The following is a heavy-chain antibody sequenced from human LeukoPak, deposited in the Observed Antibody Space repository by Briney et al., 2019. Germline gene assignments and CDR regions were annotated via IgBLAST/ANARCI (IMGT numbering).Heavy chain of an antibody. D-gene: IGHD2-2*01. CDR3: ARAASLDY. J-gene: IGHJ4*02. V-gene: IGHV7-4-1*02. CDR1: GYTFTSYA. CDR2: INTNTGKP. Sequence: ASVKVSCKASGYTFTSYAMNWVRQAPGQGLEWMGWINTNTGKPTYAQGFTGRFVFSLGSSVSTAYLQINSLNAEGTAVYYCARAASLDYWGQGTLVTVPS.